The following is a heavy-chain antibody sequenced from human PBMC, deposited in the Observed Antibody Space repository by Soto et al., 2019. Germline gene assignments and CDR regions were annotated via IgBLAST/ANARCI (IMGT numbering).Heavy chain of an antibody. CDR1: GFSFSNYG. CDR3: GRGGSWSSDY. CDR2: IWSDGSKR. J-gene: IGHJ4*02. Sequence: GGSLRLSCVASGFSFSNYGMHWVRQAPGKGLEWVAVIWSDGSKRYYADSVKGRFTVSRDTAKNTLYLQMDSLRVEDTAVYYYGRGGSWSSDYWGQGTLVTVSS. V-gene: IGHV3-33*01. D-gene: IGHD6-13*01.